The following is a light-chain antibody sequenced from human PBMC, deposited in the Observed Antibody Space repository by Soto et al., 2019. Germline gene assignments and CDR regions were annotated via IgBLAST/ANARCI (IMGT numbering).Light chain of an antibody. CDR3: QQYYSYLT. CDR1: QGIASY. CDR2: AAS. J-gene: IGKJ5*01. V-gene: IGKV1-9*01. Sequence: DIQLTQSPSFLSASVGDRVTITCRASQGIASYLAWYQQKPGKAPQLLIYAASTLQSGVPSRFSGSGSGTDFTLTISCLQSEDFATYYCQQYYSYLTFGQGTRLEIK.